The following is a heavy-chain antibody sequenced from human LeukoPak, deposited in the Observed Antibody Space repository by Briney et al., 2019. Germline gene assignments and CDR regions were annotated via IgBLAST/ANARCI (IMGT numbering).Heavy chain of an antibody. Sequence: VASVKVSCKASGGTFSSYAISWVRQAPGQGLEWMGGIIPIFGTANYAQKFQGRVTITADESTSTAYMELSSLRSEDTAVYYCARASFLWFGESPFDYWGQGTLVTVSS. CDR3: ARASFLWFGESPFDY. V-gene: IGHV1-69*13. CDR1: GGTFSSYA. D-gene: IGHD3-10*01. J-gene: IGHJ4*02. CDR2: IIPIFGTA.